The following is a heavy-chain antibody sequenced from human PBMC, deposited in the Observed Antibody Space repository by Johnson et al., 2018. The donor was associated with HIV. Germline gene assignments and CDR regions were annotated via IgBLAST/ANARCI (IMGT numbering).Heavy chain of an antibody. D-gene: IGHD3-10*01. CDR1: GFTLSSYY. J-gene: IGHJ3*01. CDR2: FSSRGGT. Sequence: VQLVESGGGLIQPGGSLRLSCAASGFTLSSYYMSWVRQAPGKGLEWVSLFSSRGGTYYADSVKGRFTISREDSQNTLYLQMNSLRAEDTAVYYCSRGTITLIRGVIGSDVWGQGTMVTVSS. V-gene: IGHV3-53*01. CDR3: SRGTITLIRGVIGSDV.